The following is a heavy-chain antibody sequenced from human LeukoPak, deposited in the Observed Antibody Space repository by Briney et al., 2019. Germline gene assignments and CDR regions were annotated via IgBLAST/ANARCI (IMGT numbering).Heavy chain of an antibody. CDR1: GYTFTSYA. V-gene: IGHV1-3*01. J-gene: IGHJ4*02. Sequence: ASVKVSCTASGYTFTSYAMHWVRQAPGQRLEWMGWINAGNGNTKYSQKFQGGVTITRDTSASTAYMELSSLRSEDTAVYYCARDHRTMVRGVQGYWGQGTLVTVSS. D-gene: IGHD3-10*01. CDR3: ARDHRTMVRGVQGY. CDR2: INAGNGNT.